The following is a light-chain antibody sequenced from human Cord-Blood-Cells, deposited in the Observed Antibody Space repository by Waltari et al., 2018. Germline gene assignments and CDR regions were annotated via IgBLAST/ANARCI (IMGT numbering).Light chain of an antibody. CDR1: QSVSSSY. V-gene: IGKV3-20*01. CDR3: QQYGSSPQT. J-gene: IGKJ1*01. CDR2: GAS. Sequence: EIVLTQSPGTLSLSPGERATLSCRASQSVSSSYLAWYQQKPGQAPRLLIYGASSRATGIPDRVSGSGSGTDFTLNISRLEPEDFAVYYCQQYGSSPQTFGQGTKVEIK.